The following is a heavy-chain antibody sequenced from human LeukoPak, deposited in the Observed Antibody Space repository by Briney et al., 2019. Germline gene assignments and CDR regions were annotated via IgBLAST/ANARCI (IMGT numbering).Heavy chain of an antibody. J-gene: IGHJ4*02. CDR3: TRGDY. CDR1: GGTFSSYA. CDR2: IIPIFGTA. V-gene: IGHV1-69*05. Sequence: GASVKVSCKASGGTFSSYAISWVRQAPGQGLEWMGGIIPIFGTANYAQKFQGRVTMTRDTSISTAYMELSRLRSDDTAVYYCTRGDYWGQGTPVTVSS.